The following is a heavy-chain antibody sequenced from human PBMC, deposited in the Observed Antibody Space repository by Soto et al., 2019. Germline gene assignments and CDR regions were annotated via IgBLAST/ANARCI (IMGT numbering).Heavy chain of an antibody. V-gene: IGHV4-30-2*01. CDR3: ARGSPPLVVVPPAIREGVNAIEYIHX. Sequence: SESLSLTYAVSGSSISSVGYSWSWIRQPPGKGVEWIGYIYHSGSTYYNPSLKSGVTISVDGSKNQFSLKLSSVTAADTAVYSCARGSPPLVVVPPAIREGVNAIEYIHXWGHATLVTRSX. J-gene: IGHJ4*01. CDR2: IYHSGST. D-gene: IGHD2-2*02. CDR1: GSSISSVGYS.